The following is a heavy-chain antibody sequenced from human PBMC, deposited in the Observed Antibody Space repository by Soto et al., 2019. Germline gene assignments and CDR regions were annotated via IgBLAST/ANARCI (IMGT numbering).Heavy chain of an antibody. D-gene: IGHD3-22*01. V-gene: IGHV4-31*03. CDR2: IYYSGST. Sequence: NPSETLSLTCTVSGGSISSGGYYWSWIRQHPGKGLEWIGYIYYSGSTYYNPSLKSRVTISVDTSKNQFSLKLSSVTAADTAVYYCAREEMIAGTYYFDYWGQGTLVTVSS. CDR3: AREEMIAGTYYFDY. J-gene: IGHJ4*02. CDR1: GGSISSGGYY.